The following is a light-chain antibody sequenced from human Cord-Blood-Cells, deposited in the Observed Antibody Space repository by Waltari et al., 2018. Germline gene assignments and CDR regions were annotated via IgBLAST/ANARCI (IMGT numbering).Light chain of an antibody. CDR2: GAS. V-gene: IGKV3-20*01. J-gene: IGKJ1*01. CDR1: QSVSSSY. Sequence: EIVLTQSPGTLSLSPGERATLSCRASQSVSSSYLAWYQQKPGQAPRLLIYGASSRATCIPDRFSGSVSGTDFTLTISRLEPEDFAVYYCQQYGSSPPGGTFGQGTKVEIK. CDR3: QQYGSSPPGGT.